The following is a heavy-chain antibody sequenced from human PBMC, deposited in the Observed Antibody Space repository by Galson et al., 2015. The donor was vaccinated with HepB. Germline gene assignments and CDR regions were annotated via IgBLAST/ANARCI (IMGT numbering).Heavy chain of an antibody. Sequence: ETLSLTCAVYGGSFSGYYWSWIRQPPGKGLEWIGEINHSGSTNYNPSLKSRVAISVDTSKNQFSLNLRYVTAADTAVYYCARGPAGITAAGAMAHLDYWGQGTLVTVSS. D-gene: IGHD6-13*01. CDR3: ARGPAGITAAGAMAHLDY. CDR1: GGSFSGYY. J-gene: IGHJ4*02. V-gene: IGHV4-34*01. CDR2: INHSGST.